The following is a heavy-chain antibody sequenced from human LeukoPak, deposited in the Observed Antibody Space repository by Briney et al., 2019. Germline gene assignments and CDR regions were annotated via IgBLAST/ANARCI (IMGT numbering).Heavy chain of an antibody. D-gene: IGHD5-18*01. CDR3: ARSPRGYSYGLDAFDI. V-gene: IGHV4-39*07. CDR2: IYYRGST. J-gene: IGHJ3*02. CDR1: GGSISSSSYY. Sequence: SETLSLTCTVSGGSISSSSYYWGWIRQPPGKGLEWIGSIYYRGSTYYNPSLKSRVTISVDTSKNQFSLKLSSVTAADTAVYYCARSPRGYSYGLDAFDIWGQGTMVTVSS.